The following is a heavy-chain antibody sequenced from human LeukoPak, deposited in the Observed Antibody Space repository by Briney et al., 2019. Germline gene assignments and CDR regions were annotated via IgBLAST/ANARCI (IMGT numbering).Heavy chain of an antibody. CDR1: GGTFSSYA. Sequence: GASVKVSCKASGGTFSSYAISWVRQALGQGLEWMGGIIPIFGTANCAQKFQGRVTITADESTSTAYMELSSLRSEDTAVYYCARGPIRLGELSSYFDYWGQGTLVTVSS. D-gene: IGHD3-16*02. CDR3: ARGPIRLGELSSYFDY. J-gene: IGHJ4*02. CDR2: IIPIFGTA. V-gene: IGHV1-69*13.